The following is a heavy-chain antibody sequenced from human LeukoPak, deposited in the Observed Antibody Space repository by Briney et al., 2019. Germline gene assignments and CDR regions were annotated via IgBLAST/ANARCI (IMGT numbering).Heavy chain of an antibody. CDR3: AREVGYDSSGYYYEPTAFDY. D-gene: IGHD3-22*01. J-gene: IGHJ4*02. CDR1: GYTFTSYG. Sequence: ASVKVSCKASGYTFTSYGISWVRQAPGEELEWRGWISAYDDNTNYAQKLQGRVTMTTDTSTSTAYMELRSLRSDDTAVYYCAREVGYDSSGYYYEPTAFDYWGQGTLVTVSS. CDR2: ISAYDDNT. V-gene: IGHV1-18*01.